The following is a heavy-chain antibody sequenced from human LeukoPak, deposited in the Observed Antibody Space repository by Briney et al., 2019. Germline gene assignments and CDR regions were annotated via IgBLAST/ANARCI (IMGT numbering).Heavy chain of an antibody. V-gene: IGHV3-48*01. CDR1: GFTFSDYS. CDR3: ARVSGGSGYYYFDY. Sequence: GGSLRLSCAASGFTFSDYSMNWVRQAPGKGLEWISYIGIDSGNTNYADSVKGRFTISGENAKNSLYLQMNSLRAGDTAVYYCARVSGGSGYYYFDYWGQGTLVTVSS. CDR2: IGIDSGNT. D-gene: IGHD3-22*01. J-gene: IGHJ4*02.